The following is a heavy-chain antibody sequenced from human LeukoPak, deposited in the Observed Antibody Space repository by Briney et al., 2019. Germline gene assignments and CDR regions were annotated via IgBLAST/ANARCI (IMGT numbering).Heavy chain of an antibody. CDR2: IYYSGST. D-gene: IGHD5-12*01. V-gene: IGHV4-59*01. CDR3: ARGGYSGYGFDY. J-gene: IGHJ4*02. CDR1: GGSISSYY. Sequence: SETLSLTCTVSGGSISSYYWSWIRQPPGKGLEWIGYIYYSGSTNYNPSLKSRATISVDTSKNQFSLKLSSVTAADTAVYYCARGGYSGYGFDYWGQGTLVTVSS.